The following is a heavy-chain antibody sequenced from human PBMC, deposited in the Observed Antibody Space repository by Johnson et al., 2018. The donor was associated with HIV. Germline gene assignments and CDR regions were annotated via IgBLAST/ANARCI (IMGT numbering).Heavy chain of an antibody. CDR1: GFTFSNYG. V-gene: IGHV3-30*18. Sequence: QVRLVESGGGVVQPGRSLRLSCAASGFTFSNYGMHWVRQAPGKGLEWVAVISYDGSNKYYADSVKGRFTISRANSKNTLYLQMNSLRAEDTAVYYCAKTYYDFWSGYYGAFDIWGQGTMVTVSS. CDR3: AKTYYDFWSGYYGAFDI. CDR2: ISYDGSNK. J-gene: IGHJ3*02. D-gene: IGHD3-3*01.